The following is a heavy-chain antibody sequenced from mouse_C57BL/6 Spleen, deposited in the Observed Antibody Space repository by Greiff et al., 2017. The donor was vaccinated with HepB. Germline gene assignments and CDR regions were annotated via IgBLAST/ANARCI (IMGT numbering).Heavy chain of an antibody. CDR3: TTDTTVVVPGFAY. V-gene: IGHV14-1*01. CDR1: GFNIKDYY. J-gene: IGHJ3*01. Sequence: VQLQQSGAELVRPGASVKLSCTASGFNIKDYYMHWVKQRPEQGLEWIGRIDPEDGDTEYAPKFQGKATMTADTSSNTAYLQLNSLTSEDTAVYYCTTDTTVVVPGFAYWGQGTLVTVSA. CDR2: IDPEDGDT. D-gene: IGHD1-1*01.